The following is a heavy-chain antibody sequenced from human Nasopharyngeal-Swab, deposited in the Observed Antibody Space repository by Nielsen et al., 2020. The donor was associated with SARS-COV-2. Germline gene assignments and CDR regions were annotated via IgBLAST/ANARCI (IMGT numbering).Heavy chain of an antibody. D-gene: IGHD2-21*01. V-gene: IGHV4-59*12. J-gene: IGHJ3*02. CDR2: IYHSGST. Sequence: SETLSLTCTVSGGSISGYYWSWIRQPPGKGLEWIGEIYHSGSTNYNPSLKSRVTISVDKSKNQFSLKLSSVTAADTAVYYCARVLLAGAFDIWGQGTMVTVSS. CDR3: ARVLLAGAFDI. CDR1: GGSISGYY.